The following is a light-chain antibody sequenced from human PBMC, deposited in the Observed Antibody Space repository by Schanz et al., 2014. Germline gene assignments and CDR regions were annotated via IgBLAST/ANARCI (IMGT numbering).Light chain of an antibody. Sequence: EIVLTQTPATLSLSPGERATLSCRASQGVSRYLAWYQQKPGQAPRLLIYDASNRATGIPARFSGSGSGTDFTLTISSLEPEDVAVYYCQQYVSYPYSFGQGTRLEI. J-gene: IGKJ2*03. CDR1: QGVSRY. CDR3: QQYVSYPYS. V-gene: IGKV3-11*01. CDR2: DAS.